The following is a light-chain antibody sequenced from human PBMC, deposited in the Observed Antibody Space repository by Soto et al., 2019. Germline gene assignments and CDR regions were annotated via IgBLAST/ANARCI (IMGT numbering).Light chain of an antibody. CDR2: WAS. Sequence: DIVLTQSPDSMAVSLGERATINCKWSQSLLYSSYNKNYLTWYQQNTGQPPKILIYWASTREAGIPHRFSGSGYRKDFTLTISSLKGEDVVIYYQLDYDGTRLTFGQGTKVEIK. CDR1: QSLLYSSYNKNY. V-gene: IGKV4-1*01. J-gene: IGKJ1*01. CDR3: LDYDGTRLT.